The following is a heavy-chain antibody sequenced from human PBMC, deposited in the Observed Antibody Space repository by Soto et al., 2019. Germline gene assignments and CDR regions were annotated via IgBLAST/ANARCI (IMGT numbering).Heavy chain of an antibody. CDR1: GGTLSSFINYP. Sequence: QMQLVQSGAEVKKPGSSVKVSCKASGGTLSSFINYPINWVRQAPGQGLAWMGGIVPNVGTVNYAQKFQGRVTITADKSTGTAYMEVSSLRSEDTGLYYCARRDTSGFLRYFDNWGQGTLVTVSS. J-gene: IGHJ4*02. D-gene: IGHD3-3*01. CDR2: IVPNVGTV. CDR3: ARRDTSGFLRYFDN. V-gene: IGHV1-69*06.